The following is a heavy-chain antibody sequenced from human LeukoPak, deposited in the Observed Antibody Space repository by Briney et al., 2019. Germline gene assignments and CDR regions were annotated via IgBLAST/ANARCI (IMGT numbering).Heavy chain of an antibody. CDR3: AKDGYCTGGVCGIDAFDI. J-gene: IGHJ3*02. Sequence: PGGSLRLSCAASGFTFSSYAMSWVRQAPGKGLEWVSAISGSGGSTYYADSVKGRFTISRDNSKNTLFLQMNSLRAEDTAVYYCAKDGYCTGGVCGIDAFDIWGQGTVVTVSS. CDR1: GFTFSSYA. V-gene: IGHV3-23*01. D-gene: IGHD2-8*02. CDR2: ISGSGGST.